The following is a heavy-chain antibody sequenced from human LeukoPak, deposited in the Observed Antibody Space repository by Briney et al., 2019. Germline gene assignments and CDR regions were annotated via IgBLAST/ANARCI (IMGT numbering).Heavy chain of an antibody. D-gene: IGHD5-12*01. CDR1: GGSITIDRYY. CDR2: IFTSGST. CDR3: ARTVAMIGMYYFDY. V-gene: IGHV4-61*02. Sequence: SETLSLTCTVSGGSITIDRYYWSWIRQPAAKGLEWIGRIFTSGSTHSDPSLKSRLTISVDRPKNQFSLRLTSVTAADTGVYYCARTVAMIGMYYFDYWGQGTVVTVSS. J-gene: IGHJ4*02.